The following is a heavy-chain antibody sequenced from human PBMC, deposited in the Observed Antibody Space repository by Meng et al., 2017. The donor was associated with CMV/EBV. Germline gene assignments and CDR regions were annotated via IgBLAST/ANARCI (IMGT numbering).Heavy chain of an antibody. CDR3: AKDRAGAGKYYIDY. D-gene: IGHD6-19*01. CDR2: ISHDGSNK. CDR1: GFTFSSYA. Sequence: GESLKISCAASGFTFSSYAMHWVRQAPDKGLEWVAVISHDGSNKYYADSVKGLFTISRDNSKNTLYLQMNSLTAEDTAVYYCAKDRAGAGKYYIDYWGQGTLVTVSS. J-gene: IGHJ4*02. V-gene: IGHV3-30*04.